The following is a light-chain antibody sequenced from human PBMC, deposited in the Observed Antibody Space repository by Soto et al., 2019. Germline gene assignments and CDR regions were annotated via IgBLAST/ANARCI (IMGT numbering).Light chain of an antibody. J-gene: IGKJ1*01. V-gene: IGKV4-1*01. CDR2: WAS. Sequence: DIVMTQSPDSLAVSMSERATINCKSSQSVLYSSNNKNYLAWYQQKPGQPPELLIYWASTRESGVPDRLSGSGSGTDFTLTISSLQAEDVAIYYCQQYYSTPWTFGQGTKVDI. CDR3: QQYYSTPWT. CDR1: QSVLYSSNNKNY.